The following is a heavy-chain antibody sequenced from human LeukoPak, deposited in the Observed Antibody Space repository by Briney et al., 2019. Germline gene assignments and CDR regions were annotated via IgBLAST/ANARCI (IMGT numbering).Heavy chain of an antibody. V-gene: IGHV1-2*02. J-gene: IGHJ5*02. CDR2: INPNSSGT. CDR3: ARMRAAAGPVYWFDP. D-gene: IGHD6-13*01. CDR1: GYTFTGYY. Sequence: ASVKVSCKASGYTFTGYYMHWVRQAPGQGLEWMGWINPNSSGTNYAQKFQGRVTMTRDTSISTAYMELSRLRSDDTAVYYCARMRAAAGPVYWFDPWGQGTLVTVSS.